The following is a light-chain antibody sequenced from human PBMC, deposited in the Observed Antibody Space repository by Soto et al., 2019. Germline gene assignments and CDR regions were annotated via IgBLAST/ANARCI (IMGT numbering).Light chain of an antibody. V-gene: IGKV3-11*01. CDR1: QSVSSY. J-gene: IGKJ4*01. CDR3: QQRSNWPPSLT. Sequence: EIVLTQSPATLSLSPGERATLSCRASQSVSSYLAWYQQKPGQAPSLLIYDASNRATGIPARFSGSGSGTDFTLTISSLAPEDFAVYYCQQRSNWPPSLTFGGGTKVEIK. CDR2: DAS.